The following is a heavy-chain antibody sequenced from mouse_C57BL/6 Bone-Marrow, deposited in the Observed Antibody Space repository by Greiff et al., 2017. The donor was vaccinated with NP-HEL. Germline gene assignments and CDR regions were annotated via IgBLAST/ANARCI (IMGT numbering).Heavy chain of an antibody. J-gene: IGHJ2*01. CDR1: GYAFSSSW. D-gene: IGHD2-1*01. V-gene: IGHV1-82*01. CDR2: IYPGDGDT. Sequence: QVQLKQSGPELVKPGASVKISCKASGYAFSSSWMNWVKQRPGKGLEWIVRIYPGDGDTNYNGKFKGKATLTADKSSSTAYMQLSSLTSEDSAVYFCARYGNYQYYFDYWGQGTTLTVSS. CDR3: ARYGNYQYYFDY.